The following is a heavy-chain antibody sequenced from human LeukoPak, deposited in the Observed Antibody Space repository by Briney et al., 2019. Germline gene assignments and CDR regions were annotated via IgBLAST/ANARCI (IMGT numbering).Heavy chain of an antibody. CDR2: MYYSGST. D-gene: IGHD3-16*01. J-gene: IGHJ3*01. V-gene: IGHV4-59*08. Sequence: SETLSLTCTVSGGSISGFHWSWIRQPPGKRLEWIGSMYYSGSTTYNPSLKSRVTTSADTTNNQFSLTLTSLTAADTAVYYCARHLPFSVTGGDDAFDVWGPGTRVTVS. CDR1: GGSISGFH. CDR3: ARHLPFSVTGGDDAFDV.